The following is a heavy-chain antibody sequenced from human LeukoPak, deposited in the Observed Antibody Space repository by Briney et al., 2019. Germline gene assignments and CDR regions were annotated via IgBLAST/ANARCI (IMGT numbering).Heavy chain of an antibody. J-gene: IGHJ4*02. CDR1: GFTFDDYA. CDR2: ISWNSGSI. CDR3: AKDSGYSGSYFDY. Sequence: GRSLRLSCAASGFTFDDYAMHWVRQAPGKGLEWASGISWNSGSIGYADSVKGRFTISRDSAKNSLYLQMNSLRAEDTALYYCAKDSGYSGSYFDYWGQGTLVTVSS. D-gene: IGHD1-26*01. V-gene: IGHV3-9*01.